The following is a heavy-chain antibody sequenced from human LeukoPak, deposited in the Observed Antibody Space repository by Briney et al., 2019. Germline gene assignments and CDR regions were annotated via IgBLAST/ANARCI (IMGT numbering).Heavy chain of an antibody. J-gene: IGHJ3*02. D-gene: IGHD1-26*01. CDR2: IIPIFGTA. V-gene: IGHV1-69*06. CDR1: GGTFSSYA. CDR3: ATPEGATDASAFDI. Sequence: ASVKVSCKASGGTFSSYAISWVRQAPGQGLEWMGGIIPIFGTAIYAQKFQGRVTMTEDTSTDTAYMELSSLRSEDTAVYYCATPEGATDASAFDIWGQGTMVTVSS.